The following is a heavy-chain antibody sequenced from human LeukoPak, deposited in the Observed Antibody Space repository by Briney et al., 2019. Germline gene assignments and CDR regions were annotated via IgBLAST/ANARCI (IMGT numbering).Heavy chain of an antibody. V-gene: IGHV4-34*01. CDR2: ICHSGST. D-gene: IGHD2-2*01. CDR3: ARAPYCSSTSCYPSWFDP. CDR1: GGSFSGYY. J-gene: IGHJ5*02. Sequence: SETLSLTCAVYGGSFSGYYWSWIRQPPRKGLEWIGYICHSGSTYYNPSLKSRVTISVDESKNQFSLKLSSVTAADTAVYYCARAPYCSSTSCYPSWFDPWGQGTLVTVSS.